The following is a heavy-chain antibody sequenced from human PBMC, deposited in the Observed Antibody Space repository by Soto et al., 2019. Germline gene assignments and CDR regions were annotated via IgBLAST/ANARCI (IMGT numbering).Heavy chain of an antibody. CDR1: GFTFTRDS. V-gene: IGHV3-21*04. CDR3: ARGHLLRKMYYYHSSGPSGWFDP. Sequence: GGSLRLSCAASGFTFTRDSMNWVRQAPGKGLEWVSSISSTTNYIYYGDSMKGRLTISRDNSKNTLYLQMNSLRAEDTAVYYCARGHLLRKMYYYHSSGPSGWFDPWGQGTLVTVSS. CDR2: ISSTTNYI. D-gene: IGHD3-22*01. J-gene: IGHJ5*02.